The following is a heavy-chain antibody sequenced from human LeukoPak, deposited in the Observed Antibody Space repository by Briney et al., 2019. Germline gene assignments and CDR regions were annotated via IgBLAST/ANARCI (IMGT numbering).Heavy chain of an antibody. J-gene: IGHJ5*02. CDR3: ARDLDYYASGSYTP. V-gene: IGHV1-69*06. D-gene: IGHD3-10*01. CDR1: GGTFSSYA. Sequence: SVKVSCKASGGTFSSYAISWVRQAPGQGLEWMGGIIPIIGTANYAQKFQGRVTITADKSTSTAYMELSSLRSEDTAVYYCARDLDYYASGSYTPWGQGTLVTVSS. CDR2: IIPIIGTA.